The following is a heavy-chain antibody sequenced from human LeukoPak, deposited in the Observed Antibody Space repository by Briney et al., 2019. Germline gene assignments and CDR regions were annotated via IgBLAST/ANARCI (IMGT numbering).Heavy chain of an antibody. CDR1: GFTFSDYY. D-gene: IGHD3-10*01. Sequence: GGSLRLSCAASGFTFSDYYMSWIRQAPGKGLEWVSYISSSGSTIYYADSVKGRFTISRDNAEHSLYLQMDSLRAEDTAVYYCARDYYGSGSYGWFDPWGQGTLVTVSS. J-gene: IGHJ5*02. V-gene: IGHV3-11*01. CDR3: ARDYYGSGSYGWFDP. CDR2: ISSSGSTI.